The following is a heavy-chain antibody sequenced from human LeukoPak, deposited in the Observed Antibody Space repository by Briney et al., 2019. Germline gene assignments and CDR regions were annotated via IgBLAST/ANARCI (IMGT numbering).Heavy chain of an antibody. CDR3: ARHPGIAAAGKCYYYYYYMDV. CDR2: IYHSGST. Sequence: PSETLSLTCAVSGYSISSGYYWGWIRQPPGKGLEWIGSIYHSGSTHYNPSLKSRVTISVDTSKNQFSLKLSSVTAADTAVYYCARHPGIAAAGKCYYYYYYMDVWGKGTTVTVSS. J-gene: IGHJ6*03. D-gene: IGHD6-13*01. V-gene: IGHV4-38-2*01. CDR1: GYSISSGYY.